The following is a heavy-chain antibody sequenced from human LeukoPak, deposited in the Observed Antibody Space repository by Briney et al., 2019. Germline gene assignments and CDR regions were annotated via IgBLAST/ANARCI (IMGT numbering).Heavy chain of an antibody. CDR1: GASFNSDDQY. CDR2: THPSGML. D-gene: IGHD3-22*01. V-gene: IGHV4-31*03. J-gene: IGHJ4*02. Sequence: SETLSLACTVSGASFNSDDQYWNWIRQSPGKGLEWIGSTHPSGMLYNNPSLESRVTMSRDTSKNQFSLNLNSVTAADTAVYFCSRGLDSRKLGYWGQGILVTVSS. CDR3: SRGLDSRKLGY.